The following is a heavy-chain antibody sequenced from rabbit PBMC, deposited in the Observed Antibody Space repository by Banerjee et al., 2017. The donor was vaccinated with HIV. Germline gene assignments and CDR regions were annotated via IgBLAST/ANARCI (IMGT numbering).Heavy chain of an antibody. J-gene: IGHJ5*01. V-gene: IGHV1S40*01. CDR2: IGTSTGGI. Sequence: QSLEESGGGLVKPGASLTLTCKPSGLSFNDNYWICWVRQAPGKGLEWLACIGTSTGGIYYANWAKGRFTISKTSSTTVTLKMSSLTAADRAAYFCVRDVGSAGAGPDWLDLWGPGTLVTVS. CDR1: GLSFNDNYW. D-gene: IGHD7-1*01. CDR3: VRDVGSAGAGPDWLDL.